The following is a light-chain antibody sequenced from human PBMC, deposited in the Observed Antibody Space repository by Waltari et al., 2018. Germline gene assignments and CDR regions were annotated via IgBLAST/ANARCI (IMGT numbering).Light chain of an antibody. CDR2: GAS. Sequence: IVLTQSPVTLSVSPGGRVTLSCRAGQSVRTNVTWYQQQPGQAPRLLNYGASQRATGIPARVSGTGSGTEFTLTISSLQSEDYAGYFCNHYNDWPPGTFGQGTKLYSK. J-gene: IGKJ2*02. V-gene: IGKV3-15*01. CDR3: NHYNDWPPGT. CDR1: QSVRTN.